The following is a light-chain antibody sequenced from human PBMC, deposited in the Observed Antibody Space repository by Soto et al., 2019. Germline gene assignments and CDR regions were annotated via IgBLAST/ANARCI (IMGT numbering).Light chain of an antibody. J-gene: IGKJ2*01. V-gene: IGKV1-39*01. CDR2: ATS. CDR1: QTIDKY. CDR3: QQTYMTPLT. Sequence: IQMTQSPSSLSASVGDRITVTCRAGQTIDKYLNWYQQKPGKPPSLLIYATSSLQSGVPSRFSGSGSGTDFTLTIGSLQPEDFATYYCQQTYMTPLTFGQGTTVDI.